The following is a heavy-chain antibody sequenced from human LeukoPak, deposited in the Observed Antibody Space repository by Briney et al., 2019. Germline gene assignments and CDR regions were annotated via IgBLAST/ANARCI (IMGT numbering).Heavy chain of an antibody. CDR2: ISSSGSTI. CDR3: ARGAGRTYYYDSSGYYY. D-gene: IGHD3-22*01. Sequence: GGSLRLSCAASGFTFSDYYVSWIRQAPGKGLEWASYISSSGSTIYYADSVKGRFTISRDNAKNSLYLQMNSLRAEDTAVYYCARGAGRTYYYDSSGYYYWGQGTLVTVSS. V-gene: IGHV3-11*01. J-gene: IGHJ4*02. CDR1: GFTFSDYY.